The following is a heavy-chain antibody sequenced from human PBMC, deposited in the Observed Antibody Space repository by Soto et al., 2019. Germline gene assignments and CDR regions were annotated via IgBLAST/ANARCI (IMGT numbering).Heavy chain of an antibody. J-gene: IGHJ6*02. Sequence: QVQLQQSGPGLVKPSQTLSLTCAISGDSVSSNSAAWNWIRQSPSRGLEWLGRTYYRSKWYNDYAVSVKSRITINPAASKNQFSRQLNSVTPEDTAVYYCARGVATYNGYYYYGMDVWGQGTAVTVSS. CDR3: ARGVATYNGYYYYGMDV. V-gene: IGHV6-1*01. D-gene: IGHD1-1*01. CDR2: TYYRSKWYN. CDR1: GDSVSSNSAA.